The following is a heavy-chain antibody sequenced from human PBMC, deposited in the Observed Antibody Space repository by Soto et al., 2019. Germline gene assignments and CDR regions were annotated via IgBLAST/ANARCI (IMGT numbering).Heavy chain of an antibody. D-gene: IGHD3-3*01. Sequence: QVQVVQSGDEVKETGASVRVSCKTSGYSFTAYGISWVRQAPGQGREWMGWISCYNGKTKYAQKVQGRVTMTTDTSTSTAYMEVRSLRSDDTAISYCARDAPPPELRLLEGNNYAYTGMGVLCQGTTVTVS. CDR2: ISCYNGKT. CDR3: ARDAPPPELRLLEGNNYAYTGMGV. J-gene: IGHJ6*02. V-gene: IGHV1-18*01. CDR1: GYSFTAYG.